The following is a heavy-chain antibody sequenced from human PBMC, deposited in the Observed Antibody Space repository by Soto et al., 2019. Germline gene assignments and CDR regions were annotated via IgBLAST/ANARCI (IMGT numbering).Heavy chain of an antibody. J-gene: IGHJ4*02. D-gene: IGHD3-10*01. V-gene: IGHV3-7*01. CDR2: IKQDGSEK. CDR3: ARWFGELFFGY. Sequence: LRLSSAASGFTFSSYWMSWVRQAPGKGLEGVANIKQDGSEKYYVDSVKGRFTISRDNAKNSLYLQMNSVRAEDTAVYYCARWFGELFFGYWGQGTLVTVSS. CDR1: GFTFSSYW.